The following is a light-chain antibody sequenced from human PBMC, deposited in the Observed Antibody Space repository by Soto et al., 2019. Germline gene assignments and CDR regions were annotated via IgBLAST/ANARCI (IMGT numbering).Light chain of an antibody. J-gene: IGKJ1*01. Sequence: EIVMTQSPATLSVSPGERATLSCRASQSVNNNLAWYQQKPGQAPRLLIYGASTRATGIPARFSGSVSGSDFTLTISSLQSEDFAIDYCQQYNNWWTFGQGTKVEIK. CDR3: QQYNNWWT. CDR2: GAS. V-gene: IGKV3-15*01. CDR1: QSVNNN.